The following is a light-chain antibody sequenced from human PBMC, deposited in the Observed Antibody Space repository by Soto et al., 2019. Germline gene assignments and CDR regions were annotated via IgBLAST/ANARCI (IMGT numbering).Light chain of an antibody. V-gene: IGKV1-12*01. J-gene: IGKJ4*01. Sequence: DIQMTHSPSSVSASVGDRVTITCRASERINTYLAWYQQQQGKAPKXLIYAASSLQCGVPSRFSGSGSGTDLTITISSLQPEDVETYYCQQDNSAPLTFGGGTKVDIK. CDR1: ERINTY. CDR3: QQDNSAPLT. CDR2: AAS.